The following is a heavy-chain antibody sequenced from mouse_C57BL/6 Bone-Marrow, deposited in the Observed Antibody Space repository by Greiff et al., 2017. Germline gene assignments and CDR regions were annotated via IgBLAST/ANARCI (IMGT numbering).Heavy chain of an antibody. CDR2: IDPANGNT. CDR1: GFNIKKTY. Sequence: EVQLQQSVAELVRPGASVKLSCTASGFNIKKTYMHWVKQRPEQGLEWIGRIDPANGNTKYAPKFQGKATITADTSSNTAYLQLSSLTSEDTAIYYCALDYPWFAYWGQGTLVTVSA. J-gene: IGHJ3*01. V-gene: IGHV14-3*01. D-gene: IGHD2-4*01. CDR3: ALDYPWFAY.